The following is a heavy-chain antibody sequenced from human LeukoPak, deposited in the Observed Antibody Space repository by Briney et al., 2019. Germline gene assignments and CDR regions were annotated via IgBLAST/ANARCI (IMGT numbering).Heavy chain of an antibody. CDR1: GFAFSSSW. Sequence: GGSLRLSCAASGFAFSSSWMHWVRQVPGKGLVWVSRISSDGITTNYADSVKGRFTISRDNAKNTVYLQMNSLRAEDTSVYYCARMEVAWGQGTIVTVSS. CDR2: ISSDGITT. J-gene: IGHJ3*01. D-gene: IGHD3-3*01. CDR3: ARMEVA. V-gene: IGHV3-74*01.